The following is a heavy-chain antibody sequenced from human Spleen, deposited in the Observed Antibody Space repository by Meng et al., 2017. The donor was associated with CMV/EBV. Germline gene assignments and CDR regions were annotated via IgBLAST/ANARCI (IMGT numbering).Heavy chain of an antibody. V-gene: IGHV3-23*03. D-gene: IGHD2-21*01. CDR3: ALCCGALSGHHYYYGLDV. Sequence: GGSLRLSCAASGFTFSSYATSWVRQAPGKGLEWVSVIYSGGSSTYYADSVKGRFTISRDNSKHLLNLQMNGLRAVDSAVYYCALCCGALSGHHYYYGLDVWGQGTTVTVSS. CDR2: IYSGGSST. J-gene: IGHJ6*02. CDR1: GFTFSSYA.